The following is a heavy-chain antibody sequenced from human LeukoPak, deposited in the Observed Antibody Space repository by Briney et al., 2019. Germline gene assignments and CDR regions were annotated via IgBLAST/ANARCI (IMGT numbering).Heavy chain of an antibody. V-gene: IGHV4-4*07. CDR3: ARIGGITYFDY. J-gene: IGHJ4*02. D-gene: IGHD3-16*01. CDR1: GGYISSYY. CDR2: FYTRGSP. Sequence: PSETLSLTCTVSGGYISSYYWSWIRQPAGKELGWIGRFYTRGSPNYNPSLKSRVTMSVDTSKNQFSLRLSSVSPADTAVYYCARIGGITYFDYWGQGTLVTVSS.